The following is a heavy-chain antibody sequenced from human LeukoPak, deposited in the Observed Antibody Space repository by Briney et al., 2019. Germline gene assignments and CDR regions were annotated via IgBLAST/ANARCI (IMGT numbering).Heavy chain of an antibody. CDR2: ISYDGSNK. J-gene: IGHJ5*02. Sequence: GGSLRLFCAASGFTFSSYGMHWVRQAPGKGLEWVAVISYDGSNKYYADSVKGRFTISRDNSKNTLYLQMNSLRAEDTAVYYCAKDIAAASTIWFDPWGQGTLVTVSS. CDR1: GFTFSSYG. D-gene: IGHD6-13*01. CDR3: AKDIAAASTIWFDP. V-gene: IGHV3-30*18.